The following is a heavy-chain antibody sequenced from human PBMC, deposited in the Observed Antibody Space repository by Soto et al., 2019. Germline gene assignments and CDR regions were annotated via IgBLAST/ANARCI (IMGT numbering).Heavy chain of an antibody. V-gene: IGHV4-39*01. D-gene: IGHD3-10*01. J-gene: IGHJ6*02. CDR1: GGSISSSSYY. Sequence: QLQLQESGPGLVKPSETLSLTRSVSGGSISSSSYYWGWIRQPPGKELEWVASISYSGSTYYNPSLKSRVTISVDTSKNQFSLKLSSVTASDTAVYYCARPLYGSGLAGMDVWGQGTTVTVSS. CDR2: ISYSGST. CDR3: ARPLYGSGLAGMDV.